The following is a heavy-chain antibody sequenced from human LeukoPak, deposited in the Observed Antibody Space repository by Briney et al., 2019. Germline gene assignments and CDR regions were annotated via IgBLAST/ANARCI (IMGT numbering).Heavy chain of an antibody. Sequence: GESLKISCKGSGYRFTSYWIGWVRQMPGKGLEWMGIIYPGDSDTRYSPSFQGQVTISADKSISSAYLQWSSLKASDTAMYYCARAQCSSTSCYKADAFDIWGQGTMVTVSS. CDR2: IYPGDSDT. CDR1: GYRFTSYW. J-gene: IGHJ3*02. D-gene: IGHD2-2*02. V-gene: IGHV5-51*01. CDR3: ARAQCSSTSCYKADAFDI.